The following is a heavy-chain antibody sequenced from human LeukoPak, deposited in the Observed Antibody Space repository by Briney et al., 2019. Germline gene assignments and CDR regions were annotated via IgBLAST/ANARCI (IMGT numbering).Heavy chain of an antibody. V-gene: IGHV3-74*03. CDR3: AALDHGHDY. CDR1: GFTFSSYW. Sequence: GGSLRLSCVASGFTFSSYWMHWVRQAPGKGLVWVSRINSDGSSTKCADSVKGRFTISRDNAKNTLYLQMNSLRAEDTAVYYCAALDHGHDYWGQGTLVTVSS. CDR2: INSDGSST. J-gene: IGHJ4*02.